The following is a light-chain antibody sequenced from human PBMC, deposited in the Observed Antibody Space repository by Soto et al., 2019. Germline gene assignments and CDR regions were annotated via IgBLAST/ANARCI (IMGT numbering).Light chain of an antibody. Sequence: DIQLTQSPSFLSASVGDRVTITCRASQYISSYLAWYQQKPGKAPKLLIYGVSTLQSGVPSRFSGRESGTEFTLTISSLQPEDFATYYCQQLNTYPLTFGGGTKVEIK. CDR2: GVS. J-gene: IGKJ4*01. CDR1: QYISSY. CDR3: QQLNTYPLT. V-gene: IGKV1-9*01.